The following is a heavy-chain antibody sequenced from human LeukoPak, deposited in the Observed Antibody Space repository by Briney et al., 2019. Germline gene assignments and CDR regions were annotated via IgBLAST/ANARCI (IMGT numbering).Heavy chain of an antibody. CDR1: GFTFRNYV. CDR3: AREGYYGSGSPPSSYFDY. J-gene: IGHJ4*02. V-gene: IGHV3-30-3*01. D-gene: IGHD3-10*01. Sequence: PGGSLGLSCAASGFTFRNYVIHWVRQAPGKGLEWVAVTSSDLNVKLYADSVKGRLTISRDNSRSTLYLQMNSLRPEDTAIYYCAREGYYGSGSPPSSYFDYWGQGTLVTVSS. CDR2: TSSDLNVK.